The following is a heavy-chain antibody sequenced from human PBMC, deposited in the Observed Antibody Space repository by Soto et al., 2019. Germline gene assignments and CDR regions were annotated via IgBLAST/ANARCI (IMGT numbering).Heavy chain of an antibody. CDR1: GYTFTGYY. D-gene: IGHD4-17*01. J-gene: IGHJ6*02. CDR3: ARAGDHHGIYYYYGMDV. Sequence: ASVKVSCKASGYTFTGYYMHWVRQAPGQGLEWMGWINPNSGGTNYAQKFQGRVTMTRDTSISTAYMELSRLRSDDTAVYYCARAGDHHGIYYYYGMDVWGQGTTVTVSS. V-gene: IGHV1-2*02. CDR2: INPNSGGT.